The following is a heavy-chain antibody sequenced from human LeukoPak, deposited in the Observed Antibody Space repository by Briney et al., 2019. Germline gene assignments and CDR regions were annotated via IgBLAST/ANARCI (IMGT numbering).Heavy chain of an antibody. J-gene: IGHJ4*02. CDR1: GFTFSSYA. CDR2: ISYDGSNK. D-gene: IGHD3-22*01. Sequence: GGSLRLSCAASGFTFSSYAIHWVRQAPGKGLEWVAVISYDGSNKYYADSVKGRFTISRDNSKNTLYLQMNSLRAEDTAVYYCARAGKYYYSGVYYHDYGGQGTLVTVSS. V-gene: IGHV3-30-3*01. CDR3: ARAGKYYYSGVYYHDY.